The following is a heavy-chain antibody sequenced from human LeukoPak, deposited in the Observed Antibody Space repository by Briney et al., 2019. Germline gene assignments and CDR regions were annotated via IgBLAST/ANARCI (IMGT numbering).Heavy chain of an antibody. V-gene: IGHV4-39*01. D-gene: IGHD6-19*01. Sequence: SETLSLTCTVSDGSISSSSYYWGWIRQPPGKGLEWIGSIYYRGSTDYNPSLKSRLTTSVDTSKNQFSLKLSSVTAADTAVYYCARGTKYSSGWYYFDYWGQGTLVTVPS. J-gene: IGHJ4*02. CDR3: ARGTKYSSGWYYFDY. CDR1: DGSISSSSYY. CDR2: IYYRGST.